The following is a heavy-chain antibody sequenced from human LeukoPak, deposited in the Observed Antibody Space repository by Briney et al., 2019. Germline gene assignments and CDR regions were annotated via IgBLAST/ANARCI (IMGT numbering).Heavy chain of an antibody. D-gene: IGHD6-19*01. J-gene: IGHJ3*02. Sequence: PGGSLRLSCAASGFTFSHYDMHWARQAPGKGLEWVSSISSSSSYIYYADSVKGRFTISRDNAKNSLYLQMNSLRAEDTAVYYCARDAGGDSSGWYRAAFDIWGQGTMVTVSS. CDR3: ARDAGGDSSGWYRAAFDI. CDR2: ISSSSSYI. V-gene: IGHV3-21*01. CDR1: GFTFSHYD.